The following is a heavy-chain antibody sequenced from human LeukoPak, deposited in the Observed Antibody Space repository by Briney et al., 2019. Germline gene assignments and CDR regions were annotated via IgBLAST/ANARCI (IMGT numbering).Heavy chain of an antibody. Sequence: SETLSLTCAVYGGSFSGYYWSWIRQPPGKGLEWIGEIYHSGSTNYNPSLRSRVTISVDKSKNQFSLKLSSVTAADTAVYYCARGPPYYDILTGHYADYWGQGTLVTVSS. J-gene: IGHJ4*02. D-gene: IGHD3-9*01. V-gene: IGHV4-34*01. CDR2: IYHSGST. CDR3: ARGPPYYDILTGHYADY. CDR1: GGSFSGYY.